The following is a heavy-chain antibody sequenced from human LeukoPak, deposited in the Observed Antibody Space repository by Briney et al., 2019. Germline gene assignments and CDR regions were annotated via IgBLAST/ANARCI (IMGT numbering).Heavy chain of an antibody. CDR2: IGTAGDT. CDR1: GFTFSSYD. V-gene: IGHV3-13*01. Sequence: AGGSLRLSCAASGFTFSSYDMHWVRQATGKGLEWVSAIGTAGDTYYPGSVKGRFTISRENAKNSLYLQMNSLRAGDTAVYYCARASPWGDYFGYWGKGTLVTVSS. CDR3: ARASPWGDYFGY. D-gene: IGHD3-16*01. J-gene: IGHJ4*02.